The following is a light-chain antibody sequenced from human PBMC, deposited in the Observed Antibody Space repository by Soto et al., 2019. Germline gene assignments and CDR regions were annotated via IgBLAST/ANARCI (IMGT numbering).Light chain of an antibody. CDR3: QSYDSSLSAVV. J-gene: IGLJ2*01. Sequence: QSVLTQPPSVSGAPGQRVTISCTGSSSNIGAGYDVHWYQQRPGTAPKLLIYVNSNRPSGVPDRFSGSKSGTSASLAITGLQAEDEADYYCQSYDSSLSAVVFGGGTKLTVL. V-gene: IGLV1-40*01. CDR1: SSNIGAGYD. CDR2: VNS.